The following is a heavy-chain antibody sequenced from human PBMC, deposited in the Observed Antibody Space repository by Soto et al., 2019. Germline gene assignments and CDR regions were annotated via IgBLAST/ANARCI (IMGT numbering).Heavy chain of an antibody. D-gene: IGHD3-16*01. V-gene: IGHV1-2*02. J-gene: IGHJ6*01. CDR3: AKTFGTSSPGEIYALDV. Sequence: QVHLEQSGAELKKPGASVTVSCKASGYVFVDTYIHWVRQAPGQGLEWLGWINPKTGVTFSAETFRDRVNLTSDRSLSTAYIDLKSLRRDDTAVYYWAKTFGTSSPGEIYALDVWGQGTTVTVSS. CDR2: INPKTGVT. CDR1: GYVFVDTY.